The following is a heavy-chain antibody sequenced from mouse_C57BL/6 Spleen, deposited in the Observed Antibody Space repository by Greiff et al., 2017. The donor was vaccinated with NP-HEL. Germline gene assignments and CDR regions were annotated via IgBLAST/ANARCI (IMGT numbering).Heavy chain of an antibody. CDR3: VRKGLYYYGSSSPYYAMDY. CDR1: GFSFNTYA. V-gene: IGHV10-1*01. CDR2: IRSKSNNYAT. Sequence: EVKLMESGGGLVQPKGSLKLSCAASGFSFNTYAMNWVRQAPGKGLEWVARIRSKSNNYATYYADSVKDRFTISRDDSGSMLYLQMNNLKTEDTAMYYCVRKGLYYYGSSSPYYAMDYWGQGTSVTVSS. J-gene: IGHJ4*01. D-gene: IGHD1-1*01.